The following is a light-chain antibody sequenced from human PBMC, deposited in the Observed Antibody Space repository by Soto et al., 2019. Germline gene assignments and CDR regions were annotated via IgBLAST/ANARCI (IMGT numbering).Light chain of an antibody. CDR3: QSADSSGTYRV. CDR2: KDS. V-gene: IGLV3-25*03. J-gene: IGLJ1*01. CDR1: ALPKQY. Sequence: SYELTKPPSVSVSPGQTARITCSGDALPKQYAYWYQQKPGQAPVLVIYKDSERPSGIPERFSGSSSGTTVTLTISGVQAEDEADYYCQSADSSGTYRVFGTGTKVTV.